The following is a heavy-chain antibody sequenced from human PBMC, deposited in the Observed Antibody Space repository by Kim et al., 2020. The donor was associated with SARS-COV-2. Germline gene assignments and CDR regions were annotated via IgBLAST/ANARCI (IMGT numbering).Heavy chain of an antibody. D-gene: IGHD6-6*01. V-gene: IGHV1-69*01. Sequence: AQKFPGRATITADESTSTAYMELSSLRSEDTAVYYCARVGAYSSSPNFDYWGQGTLVTVSS. J-gene: IGHJ4*02. CDR3: ARVGAYSSSPNFDY.